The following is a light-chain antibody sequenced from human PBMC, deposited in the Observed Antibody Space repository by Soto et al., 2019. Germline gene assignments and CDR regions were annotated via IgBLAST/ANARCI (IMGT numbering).Light chain of an antibody. Sequence: QAVVTQPPSASGTPGQSVIISCSGSSSNIGSNTVNWYQQLPGTAPKLLIHSNDQRPSGVPDRFSGSKSGTSASLAISGLQSEDEADYYCAAWDDSLNGPVFGGGTKLTVL. J-gene: IGLJ2*01. CDR1: SSNIGSNT. V-gene: IGLV1-44*01. CDR2: SND. CDR3: AAWDDSLNGPV.